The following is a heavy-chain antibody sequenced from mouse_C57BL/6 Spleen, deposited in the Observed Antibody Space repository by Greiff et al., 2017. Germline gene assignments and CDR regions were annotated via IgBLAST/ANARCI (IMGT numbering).Heavy chain of an antibody. D-gene: IGHD2-3*01. CDR1: GFTFSDYG. V-gene: IGHV5-17*01. CDR3: ARGNGYFSLAY. CDR2: VSSGSSSI. Sequence: EVKLVEPGGGLVKPGGSLKLSCAASGFTFSDYGMHWVRQAPGKGLEWVAYVSSGSSSIYYADTVKGRFTISRDTANNTLFLQMTSLRSEDTAMYYCARGNGYFSLAYWGQGTLVTVSA. J-gene: IGHJ3*01.